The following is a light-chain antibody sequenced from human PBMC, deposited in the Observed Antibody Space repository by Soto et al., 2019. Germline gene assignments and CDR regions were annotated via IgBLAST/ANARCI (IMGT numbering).Light chain of an antibody. Sequence: QSALTQPPSASGSPGQAVTISCTGTSRDIGGYDFVSWYQVRPGEAPQLIIYNVNGRPSGVPRRFSGSKSGNTASLTVSGLQAVDEAYYYCSSYLDTNIGVFGYRTKGTV. J-gene: IGLJ1*01. CDR1: SRDIGGYDF. CDR2: NVN. V-gene: IGLV2-8*01. CDR3: SSYLDTNIGV.